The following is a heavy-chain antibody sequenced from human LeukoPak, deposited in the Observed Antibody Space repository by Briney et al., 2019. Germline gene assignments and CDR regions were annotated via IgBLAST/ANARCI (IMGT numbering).Heavy chain of an antibody. CDR3: ARERNYYDSSGYPGPLYYYYGMDV. CDR2: INPSGGST. J-gene: IGHJ6*02. Sequence: ASVKVSCKASGYTFTSYYMHWVRQAPGQGLEWMGIINPSGGSTSYAQKFQGRVTMTRDTSTSTVYMELSSLRSEDKAVYYCARERNYYDSSGYPGPLYYYYGMDVWGQGTTVTVSS. V-gene: IGHV1-46*01. CDR1: GYTFTSYY. D-gene: IGHD3-22*01.